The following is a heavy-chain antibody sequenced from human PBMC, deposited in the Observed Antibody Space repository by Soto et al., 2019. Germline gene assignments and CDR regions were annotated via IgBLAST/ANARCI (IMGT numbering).Heavy chain of an antibody. J-gene: IGHJ6*02. Sequence: ASVKVSSKASGYTFTSYYMHWVRQAPGQGLEWMGIINPSGGSTTYAQKFQGRVTMTRDTSTRTVYMELSSLRSEDTAVYYCARESMGATTDYYYYGMDVWGQGTTVTVSS. CDR1: GYTFTSYY. CDR2: INPSGGST. D-gene: IGHD1-26*01. CDR3: ARESMGATTDYYYYGMDV. V-gene: IGHV1-46*01.